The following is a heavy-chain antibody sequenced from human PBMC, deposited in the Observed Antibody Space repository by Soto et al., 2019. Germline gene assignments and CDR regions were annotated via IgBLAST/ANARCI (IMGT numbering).Heavy chain of an antibody. CDR2: ISYDGSNK. J-gene: IGHJ6*02. CDR3: ARDHTIFGLYYYGMDV. CDR1: GFTFSSYA. Sequence: GGSLRLSCAASGFTFSSYAMHWVRQAPGKGLEGVAVISYDGSNKYYADSVKGRFTISRDNSKNTLYLQMNSLRAEDTAVYYCARDHTIFGLYYYGMDVWGQGTTVTVSS. D-gene: IGHD3-9*01. V-gene: IGHV3-30-3*01.